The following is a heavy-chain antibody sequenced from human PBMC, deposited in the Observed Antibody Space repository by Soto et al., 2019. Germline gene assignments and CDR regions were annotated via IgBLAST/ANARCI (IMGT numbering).Heavy chain of an antibody. CDR2: INPNSGGT. CDR3: ARSGSGWTIHYFDY. D-gene: IGHD6-19*01. Sequence: VKVSCKASGYTFTGYYMHWVRQAPGQGLEWMGWINPNSGGTNYAQKFQGWVTMTRDTSISTAYMELSRLRSDDTAVYYCARSGSGWTIHYFDYWGQGTLVTVSS. CDR1: GYTFTGYY. V-gene: IGHV1-2*04. J-gene: IGHJ4*02.